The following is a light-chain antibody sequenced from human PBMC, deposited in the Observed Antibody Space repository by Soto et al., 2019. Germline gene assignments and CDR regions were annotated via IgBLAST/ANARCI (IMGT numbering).Light chain of an antibody. CDR2: GAS. V-gene: IGKV3-15*01. CDR3: QQYYSNPPLFT. Sequence: EIVLTQSPATLSVSLGDSATLSCRASQSVSLSLAWFQMRPGQPTRLLIYGASTRATDIPARFSGSGSVTDFTLTISSLQAEDLAVYYCQQYYSNPPLFTFGPGTKVDIK. CDR1: QSVSLS. J-gene: IGKJ3*01.